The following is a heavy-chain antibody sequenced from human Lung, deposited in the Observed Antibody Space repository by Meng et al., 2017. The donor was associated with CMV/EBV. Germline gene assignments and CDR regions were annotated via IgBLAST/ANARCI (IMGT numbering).Heavy chain of an antibody. V-gene: IGHV3-49*04. J-gene: IGHJ4*02. D-gene: IGHD4-11*01. Sequence: SLKISCAASGFMFRDYPMTWVRQAPGRGLEWVALIRTRGYGATTEYAASVKGRFTVSRDDSNSIVYLQMNSLKTEDTAVYFCSSPTTLSRSVDFWGQGXLVTVSS. CDR3: SSPTTLSRSVDF. CDR1: GFMFRDYP. CDR2: IRTRGYGATT.